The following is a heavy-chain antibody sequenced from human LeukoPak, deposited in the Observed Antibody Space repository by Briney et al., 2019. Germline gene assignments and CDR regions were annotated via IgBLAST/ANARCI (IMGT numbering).Heavy chain of an antibody. D-gene: IGHD1-14*01. J-gene: IGHJ4*02. CDR2: IYTSGST. CDR1: GVSISSYY. CDR3: ARGSYRNPYYFDY. V-gene: IGHV4-4*07. Sequence: SEALSLTCTVSGVSISSYYWSWIRQPIGKGLEWIGRIYTSGSTNYNPSLKSRVTISVDKSKNQFSLKLSSVTAADTAVYYCARGSYRNPYYFDYWGQGTLVTVSS.